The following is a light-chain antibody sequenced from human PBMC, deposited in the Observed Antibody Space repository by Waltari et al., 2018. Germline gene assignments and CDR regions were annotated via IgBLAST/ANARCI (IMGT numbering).Light chain of an antibody. CDR2: AAS. Sequence: DIQMTQSPSSMSASVGDRVTITCRASQDISSWLAWYQQKPGKAPNLLIYAASSLQSGVPSRFSGSGSGTDFTLTISSLQPEDFATYYCQQANSLPWTFGQGTRVEIK. V-gene: IGKV1-12*01. J-gene: IGKJ1*01. CDR1: QDISSW. CDR3: QQANSLPWT.